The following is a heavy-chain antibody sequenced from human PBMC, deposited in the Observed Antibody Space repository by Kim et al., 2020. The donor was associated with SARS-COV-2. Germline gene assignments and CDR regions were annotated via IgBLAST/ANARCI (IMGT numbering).Heavy chain of an antibody. V-gene: IGHV3-30*04. CDR2: ISYDGSNK. J-gene: IGHJ4*02. CDR1: GFTFSSYA. CDR3: ARVWKQQLVPPLAY. D-gene: IGHD6-13*01. Sequence: GGSLRLSCAASGFTFSSYAMHWVRQAPGKGLEWVAVISYDGSNKYYADSVKGRFTISRDNSKNTLYLQMNSLRAEDTAVYYCARVWKQQLVPPLAYWGQGTLITV.